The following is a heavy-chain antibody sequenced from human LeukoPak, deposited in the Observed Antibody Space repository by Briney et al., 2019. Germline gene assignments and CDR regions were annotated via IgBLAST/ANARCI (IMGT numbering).Heavy chain of an antibody. CDR3: ARDMMGPGACIDH. D-gene: IGHD1-26*01. J-gene: IGHJ4*02. CDR1: GFTFSSYW. CDR2: IDIEGSGT. V-gene: IGHV3-74*01. Sequence: PGGSLRLSCAASGFTFSSYWMLWVRQVPGKGLVWVSRIDIEGSGTAYADSVKGRFTVSRDDAKSTLYLQMNSLRAEDTGVYYCARDMMGPGACIDHWGQGTLVTVPS.